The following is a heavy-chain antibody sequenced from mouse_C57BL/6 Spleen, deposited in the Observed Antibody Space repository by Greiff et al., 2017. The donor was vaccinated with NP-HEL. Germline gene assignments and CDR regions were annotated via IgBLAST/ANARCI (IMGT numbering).Heavy chain of an antibody. CDR1: GYTFTSYD. D-gene: IGHD1-1*01. CDR3: ASRNDGSRVYWYFDV. CDR2: IYPRDGST. Sequence: QVQLQQSGPELVKPGASVKLSCKASGYTFTSYDINWVKQRPGQGLEWIGWIYPRDGSTKYHEKFKGKAPLTVDTSSSTAYMQPHILTSEDSAVYSCASRNDGSRVYWYFDVWGTGTTVTVSS. J-gene: IGHJ1*03. V-gene: IGHV1-85*01.